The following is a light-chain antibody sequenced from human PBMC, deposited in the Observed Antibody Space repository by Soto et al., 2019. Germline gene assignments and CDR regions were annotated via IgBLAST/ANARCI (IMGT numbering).Light chain of an antibody. CDR2: GAS. CDR1: QSVSSN. J-gene: IGKJ1*01. V-gene: IGKV3-15*01. CDR3: PQYNNLPRT. Sequence: RVMPKYTATLSVSPGERATLSCRASQSVSSNLAWYQQKPGQAPRLLIYGASTRATGIPARFSGSGSGTEFTLTISILQSEDFAVYYCPQYNNLPRTFGQVT.